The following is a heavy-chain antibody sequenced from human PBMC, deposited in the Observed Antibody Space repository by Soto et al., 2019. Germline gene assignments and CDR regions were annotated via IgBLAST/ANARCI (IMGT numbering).Heavy chain of an antibody. J-gene: IGHJ4*02. CDR2: IYYSGST. V-gene: IGHV4-39*01. D-gene: IGHD6-13*01. Sequence: SETLSLTCTVSGGSISSSSYYWGWIRQPPGKGLEWIGSIYYSGSTYYNPSLKSRVTISVDTSKNQFSLKLSSVTAADTAVYYCARLHIAAAFDYWGQGTLVTVS. CDR1: GGSISSSSYY. CDR3: ARLHIAAAFDY.